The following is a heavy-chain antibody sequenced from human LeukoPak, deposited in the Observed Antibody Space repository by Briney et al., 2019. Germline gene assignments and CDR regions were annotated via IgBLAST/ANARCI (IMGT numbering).Heavy chain of an antibody. CDR3: ATNMGKTFHH. J-gene: IGHJ4*02. CDR1: GDSVSSSHW. Sequence: SETLSLTCAVSGDSVSSSHWWNWVRQPPGRGLEWIGETSQSGNTKYNSSLKSRVTVSADKSKSQFSLKLSSVTAADSAMYYCATNMGKTFHHWGQGVLVTVSS. D-gene: IGHD7-27*01. CDR2: TSQSGNT. V-gene: IGHV4-4*02.